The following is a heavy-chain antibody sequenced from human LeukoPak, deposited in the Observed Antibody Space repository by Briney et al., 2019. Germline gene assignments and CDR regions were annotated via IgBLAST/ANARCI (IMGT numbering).Heavy chain of an antibody. Sequence: KPSETLSLTCAVYGGSFSGYYWSWIRQPPGKGLEWIGEINHSGSTNYNPSLKSRVTISVDTSKNQFSLKLSSVTAADTAVYYCARTIAVASFDPWGQGTLVTVSS. CDR1: GGSFSGYY. J-gene: IGHJ5*02. CDR2: INHSGST. V-gene: IGHV4-34*01. D-gene: IGHD6-19*01. CDR3: ARTIAVASFDP.